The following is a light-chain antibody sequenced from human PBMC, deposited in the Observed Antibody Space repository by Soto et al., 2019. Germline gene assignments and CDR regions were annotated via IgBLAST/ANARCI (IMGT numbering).Light chain of an antibody. CDR1: QSIDTW. Sequence: DIHMTQSPSTLSASFGDRVTITCLASQSIDTWLAWYQQKPKRVPKLLIYDASSLESGVPLRFRGSGSGTEFTLTISSLQPDDFASYYCQQYNPYSPWTFGQGTKVDIK. J-gene: IGKJ1*01. CDR2: DAS. CDR3: QQYNPYSPWT. V-gene: IGKV1-5*01.